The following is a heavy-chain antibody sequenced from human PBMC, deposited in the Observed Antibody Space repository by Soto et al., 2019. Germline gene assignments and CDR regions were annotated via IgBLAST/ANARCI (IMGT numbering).Heavy chain of an antibody. CDR1: GYTFTSYD. Sequence: QVQLVQSGAEVKKPGASVKVSCKASGYTFTSYDINWVRQATGQGLEWMGWMNPNSGNTGYAQKFQGRVTMTRNTSISTAYMELSSLRSEDTAVYYCASRRKISGHNDAFDIWGQGTMVTVSS. CDR3: ASRRKISGHNDAFDI. J-gene: IGHJ3*02. D-gene: IGHD1-26*01. V-gene: IGHV1-8*01. CDR2: MNPNSGNT.